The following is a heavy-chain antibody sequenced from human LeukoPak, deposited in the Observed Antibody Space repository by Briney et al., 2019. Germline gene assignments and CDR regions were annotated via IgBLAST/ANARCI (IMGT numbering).Heavy chain of an antibody. CDR2: INTSGTS. CDR1: GGSISSYY. V-gene: IGHV4-4*07. D-gene: IGHD3-10*01. Sequence: SETLSLTCNVSGGSISSYYWSWIRQPAGKGLEWIGRINTSGTSNYNPSLRSRVTISVDTSKNQFSLKLSSVTAADTAVYYCARHGNYYGSGDDYWGQGTLVTVSS. CDR3: ARHGNYYGSGDDY. J-gene: IGHJ4*02.